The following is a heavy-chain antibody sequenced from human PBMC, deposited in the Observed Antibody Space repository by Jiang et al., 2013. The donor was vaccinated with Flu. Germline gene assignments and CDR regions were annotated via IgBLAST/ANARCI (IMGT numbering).Heavy chain of an antibody. J-gene: IGHJ2*01. CDR3: ARSIAVAGNWYFDL. Sequence: YWIGWVRQMPGKGLEWMGIIYPGDSDTRYSPPSKARSPISADKSISTAYLQWSSLKASDTAMYYCARSIAVAGNWYFDLWGRGTLVTVSS. CDR1: YW. V-gene: IGHV5-51*01. CDR2: IYPGDSDT. D-gene: IGHD6-19*01.